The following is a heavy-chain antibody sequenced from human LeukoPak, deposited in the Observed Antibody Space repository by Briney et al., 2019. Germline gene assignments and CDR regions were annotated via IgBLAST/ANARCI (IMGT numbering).Heavy chain of an antibody. CDR3: ARGRSYGFDFDS. V-gene: IGHV4-61*01. CDR2: KYYSGST. Sequence: SETLSLTCAVSGVSINTCCYYWTWIRQPPGKGLEWIGYKYYSGSTRYNSSLRSRLTISLDSSKNQFSLRLTSVTAADTAVYYCARGRSYGFDFDSWGPGTLVSVSS. D-gene: IGHD5-18*01. CDR1: GVSINTCCYY. J-gene: IGHJ4*02.